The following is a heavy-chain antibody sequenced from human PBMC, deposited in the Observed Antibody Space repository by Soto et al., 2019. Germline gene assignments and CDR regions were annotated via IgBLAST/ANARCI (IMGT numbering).Heavy chain of an antibody. CDR3: TRVPRSFGSGPDLDY. Sequence: EVQLVESGGGLVQPGRSLRLSCTASGFTFGDYAMSWVRQAPGKGLEWVGFIRSKAYGGTTEYAASVKGRFTISRDDSKSIAYLQMNSLKTEDTAVYYCTRVPRSFGSGPDLDYWGQGTLVTVSS. CDR2: IRSKAYGGTT. CDR1: GFTFGDYA. V-gene: IGHV3-49*04. D-gene: IGHD6-19*01. J-gene: IGHJ4*02.